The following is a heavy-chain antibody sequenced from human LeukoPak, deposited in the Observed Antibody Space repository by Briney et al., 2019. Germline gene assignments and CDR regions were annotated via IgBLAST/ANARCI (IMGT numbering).Heavy chain of an antibody. Sequence: SETLSLTCTVSGGSISSYYWSWIRQPPGKGLEWIGYIYHSGSTYYNPSLKSRVTISVDRSKNQFSLKLSSVTAADTAVYYCARTGYDSGSRYFDYWGQGTLVTVSS. J-gene: IGHJ4*02. V-gene: IGHV4-59*12. D-gene: IGHD3-10*01. CDR1: GGSISSYY. CDR3: ARTGYDSGSRYFDY. CDR2: IYHSGST.